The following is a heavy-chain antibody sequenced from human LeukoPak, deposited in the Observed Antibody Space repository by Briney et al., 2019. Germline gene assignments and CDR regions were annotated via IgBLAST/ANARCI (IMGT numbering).Heavy chain of an antibody. D-gene: IGHD5-18*01. V-gene: IGHV1-24*01. CDR1: GYTFTSYD. CDR3: AAGRPYSLLDY. CDR2: FDVIDSET. Sequence: ASVKVSCKASGYTFTSYDINWVRQAPGKGLEWMGGFDVIDSETFYAQKFQGRVTMTEDSSTDTAYMELRSLTSDDTALYYCAAGRPYSLLDYWGQGTLVTVSS. J-gene: IGHJ4*02.